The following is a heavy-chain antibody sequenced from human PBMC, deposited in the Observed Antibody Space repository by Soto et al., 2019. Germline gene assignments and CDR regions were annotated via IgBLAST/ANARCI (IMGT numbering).Heavy chain of an antibody. CDR3: ARIKASRMDV. J-gene: IGHJ6*02. V-gene: IGHV1-18*01. CDR2: INVDSGNT. CDR1: GYPIISYG. Sequence: QVLLVQSGGEVKKPGASVKLSCNTSGYPIISYGISWVRQAPGQGPEWMGWINVDSGNTDYAQKFRDRNTVTTDTSTSTAYMELRSLRSDDTAVYYCARIKASRMDVWGQGTRGTV. D-gene: IGHD3-16*01.